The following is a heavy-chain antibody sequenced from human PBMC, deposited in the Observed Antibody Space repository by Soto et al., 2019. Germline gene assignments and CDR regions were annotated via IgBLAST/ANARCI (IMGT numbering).Heavy chain of an antibody. D-gene: IGHD4-4*01. J-gene: IGHJ4*02. V-gene: IGHV3-66*01. Sequence: EVQLVDSGGGLVQPGGSLRLSCAASGFSVSNYHMNWVRQAPGKGPEWVSIITVGDVTYYADSVKSRFTISRDISRNTVYLQLNSLRGDDTAVYYCAGGRDYSKGGDHWGQGTLVIVSS. CDR1: GFSVSNYH. CDR2: ITVGDVT. CDR3: AGGRDYSKGGDH.